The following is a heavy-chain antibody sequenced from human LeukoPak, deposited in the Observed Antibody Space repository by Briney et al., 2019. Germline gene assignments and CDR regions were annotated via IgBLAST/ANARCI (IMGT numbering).Heavy chain of an antibody. CDR2: ISYDGSNK. V-gene: IGHV3-30-3*01. D-gene: IGHD5-18*01. Sequence: GGSLRLSCAASGFTFSSYAMHWVRQAPGKGLEWVAVISYDGSNKYYADSVKGRFTISRDNSKNTLYLQMNSLRAEDTAVYYCARDFGSYGTKDPLDYWGQGTLVTVSS. J-gene: IGHJ4*02. CDR1: GFTFSSYA. CDR3: ARDFGSYGTKDPLDY.